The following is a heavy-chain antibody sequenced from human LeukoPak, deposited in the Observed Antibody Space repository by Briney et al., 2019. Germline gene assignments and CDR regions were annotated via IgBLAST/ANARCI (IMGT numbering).Heavy chain of an antibody. J-gene: IGHJ4*02. CDR2: ISWNSATI. Sequence: GGSLRLSCAASGFTFDDYAMHWVRHAPGKGLEWVSGISWNSATIDYADSVKGRFPISRDNSKNYLYLQMNSLRAEDTAFYYCAKAVSSGTGTYYFDYWGQGTLVTVSS. V-gene: IGHV3-9*01. D-gene: IGHD6-19*01. CDR3: AKAVSSGTGTYYFDY. CDR1: GFTFDDYA.